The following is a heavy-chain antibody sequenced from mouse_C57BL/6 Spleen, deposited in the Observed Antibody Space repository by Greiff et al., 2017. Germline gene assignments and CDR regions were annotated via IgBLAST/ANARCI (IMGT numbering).Heavy chain of an antibody. D-gene: IGHD2-5*01. Sequence: QVQLQQSGAELVRPGTSVKVSCKASGYAFTNYLIEWVKQRPGQGLEWIGVINPGSGGTNYNEKFKGKATLTADKSSSTAYMQLSSLTSEDSAVYFCARGSNYSLYVDYWGQGTTLTVSS. CDR2: INPGSGGT. J-gene: IGHJ2*01. CDR1: GYAFTNYL. V-gene: IGHV1-54*01. CDR3: ARGSNYSLYVDY.